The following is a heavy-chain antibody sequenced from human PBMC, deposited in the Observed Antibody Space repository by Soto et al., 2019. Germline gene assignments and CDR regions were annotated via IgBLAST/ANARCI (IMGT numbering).Heavy chain of an antibody. V-gene: IGHV4-34*01. D-gene: IGHD4-4*01. CDR3: ARGPLPYSNYGWGYYYGMDV. CDR2: INHSGST. CDR1: GGSFSGYY. Sequence: SETLSLTCAVYGGSFSGYYWSWIRQPPGKGLEWIGEINHSGSTNYNPSLKSRVTISVDTSKNQFSLKLSSVTAADTAVYYCARGPLPYSNYGWGYYYGMDVWGQGTTVTVSS. J-gene: IGHJ6*02.